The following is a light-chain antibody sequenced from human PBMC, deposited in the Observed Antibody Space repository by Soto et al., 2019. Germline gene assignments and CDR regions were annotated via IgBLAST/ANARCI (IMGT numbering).Light chain of an antibody. J-gene: IGKJ1*01. V-gene: IGKV3-20*01. CDR1: QSVATSQ. CDR2: GAS. Sequence: EIVLTQSPGTLSLSPGERATLFCRASQSVATSQLAWYQQQPGEAPRLLIGASNRATGVPDRFIASGSGTDFTLTISILQPEDFAVYYCQQFASSPRTFGRGTTVEIK. CDR3: QQFASSPRT.